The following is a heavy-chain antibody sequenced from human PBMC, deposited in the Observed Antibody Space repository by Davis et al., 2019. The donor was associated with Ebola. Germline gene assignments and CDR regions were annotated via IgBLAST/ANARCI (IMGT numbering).Heavy chain of an antibody. CDR2: ISAYNGNT. CDR3: ARGGEILLWFGEGRNWFDP. V-gene: IGHV1-18*04. Sequence: ASVKVSCKASGYTFTSYGISWVRQAPGQGLEWMGWISAYNGNTNYAQKLQGRVTMTTDTSTSTAYMELRSLRSDDTAVYYCARGGEILLWFGEGRNWFDPWGQGTLVTVSS. D-gene: IGHD3-10*01. J-gene: IGHJ5*02. CDR1: GYTFTSYG.